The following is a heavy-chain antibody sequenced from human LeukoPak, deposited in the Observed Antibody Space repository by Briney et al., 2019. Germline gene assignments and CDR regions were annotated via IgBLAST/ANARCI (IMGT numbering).Heavy chain of an antibody. CDR1: GGSISSYY. D-gene: IGHD1-26*01. J-gene: IGHJ4*02. CDR2: IYYSGST. V-gene: IGHV4-59*01. Sequence: SETLSLTCTVSGGSISSYYWNWIRQPPGKGLEWIGYIYYSGSTNYNPSLKSRVTISVDTSKNQFSLKLSSVTAADTAVYYCARGEYSGSYYYSDYWGQGTLVTVSS. CDR3: ARGEYSGSYYYSDY.